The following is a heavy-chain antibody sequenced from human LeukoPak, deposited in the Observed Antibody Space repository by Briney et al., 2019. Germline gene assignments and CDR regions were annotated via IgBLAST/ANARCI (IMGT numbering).Heavy chain of an antibody. D-gene: IGHD2-15*01. J-gene: IGHJ4*02. Sequence: PGRSLRLSCAASGFTFDDYAMHWVRQAPGKGLEWVSGISWNSGSIGYADSVKGRFTISRDNAKNSLYLQMNSLRAEDTAVYYCARLGCSGGSCYSVDYWGQGTLVTVSS. CDR3: ARLGCSGGSCYSVDY. CDR1: GFTFDDYA. V-gene: IGHV3-9*01. CDR2: ISWNSGSI.